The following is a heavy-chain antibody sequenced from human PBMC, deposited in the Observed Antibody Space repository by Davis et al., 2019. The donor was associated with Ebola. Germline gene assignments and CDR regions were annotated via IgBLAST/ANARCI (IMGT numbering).Heavy chain of an antibody. D-gene: IGHD3-3*01. CDR3: ASGPQSIKIFGVVMDFDY. Sequence: ASVKVSCKASGYTFTSYGITWVRQAPGQGLEWMGWISAYNGNTNYAQKLQGRVTMTTDTSTSTAYMELRSLRSDDTAVYYCASGPQSIKIFGVVMDFDYWGQGNLVTVSS. J-gene: IGHJ4*02. V-gene: IGHV1-18*01. CDR2: ISAYNGNT. CDR1: GYTFTSYG.